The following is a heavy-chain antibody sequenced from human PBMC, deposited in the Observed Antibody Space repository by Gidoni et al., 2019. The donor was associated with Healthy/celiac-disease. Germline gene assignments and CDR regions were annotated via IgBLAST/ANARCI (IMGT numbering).Heavy chain of an antibody. D-gene: IGHD1-26*01. J-gene: IGHJ4*02. CDR2: ISAYNGNT. Sequence: QVQLVQSGAEVKKPGASVKVSRKASGYTFTSYGISWVRQAPGQGLEWMGWISAYNGNTNYAQKLQGRVTITTDTSTTTAYMELRSLRSDDTAVYYCQLTRLGRGPENWGQGTLVTVSS. CDR3: QLTRLGRGPEN. V-gene: IGHV1-18*04. CDR1: GYTFTSYG.